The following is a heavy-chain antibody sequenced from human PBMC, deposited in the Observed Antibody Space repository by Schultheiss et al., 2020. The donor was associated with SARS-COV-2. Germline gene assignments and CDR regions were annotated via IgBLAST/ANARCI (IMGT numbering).Heavy chain of an antibody. D-gene: IGHD5-12*01. CDR3: ARRYSGYDWN. Sequence: SETLSLTCTVSGGSISGYYWSWIRQPPGKGLEWIGSIYYSGSTYYNPSLKSRVTISVDTSKNQFSLKLSSVTAADTAVYYCARRYSGYDWNWGQGTLVTVSS. J-gene: IGHJ4*02. V-gene: IGHV4-39*01. CDR1: GGSISGYY. CDR2: IYYSGST.